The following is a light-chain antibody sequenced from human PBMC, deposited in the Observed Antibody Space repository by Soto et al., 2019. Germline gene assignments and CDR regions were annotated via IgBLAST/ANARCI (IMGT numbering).Light chain of an antibody. V-gene: IGKV1-39*01. CDR1: QSISTY. CDR2: SAS. CDR3: QQSYSTPWT. J-gene: IGKJ1*01. Sequence: DIQMTQSPSSLSASVGDRVTITCRASQSISTYLSWFRQKPGKAPKLLIYSASTLQSGVPSRFSSSGSGTDFTLTISRLQPEDFATYHCQQSYSTPWTFGQGTKVDIK.